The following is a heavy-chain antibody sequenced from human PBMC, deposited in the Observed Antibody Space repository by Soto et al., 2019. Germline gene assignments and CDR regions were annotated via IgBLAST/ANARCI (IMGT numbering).Heavy chain of an antibody. Sequence: ASVKVPCKASGYTFTSYGLSWVRQAPGQGLEWMGWISAYNGNTNYAQKLQGRVTMTTDTSTSTAYMELRSLRSDDTAVYYCARERQDSSRWSYNYYYGMDVWGQGNTVTVS. V-gene: IGHV1-18*01. CDR2: ISAYNGNT. J-gene: IGHJ6*02. CDR3: ARERQDSSRWSYNYYYGMDV. CDR1: GYTFTSYG. D-gene: IGHD6-13*01.